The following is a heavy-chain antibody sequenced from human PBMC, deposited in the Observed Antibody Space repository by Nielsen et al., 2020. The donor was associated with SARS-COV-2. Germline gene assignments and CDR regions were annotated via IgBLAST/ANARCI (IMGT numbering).Heavy chain of an antibody. CDR3: VRASPTVPFDY. J-gene: IGHJ4*02. CDR2: ISSSSSYT. Sequence: WIRQPPGKGLEWVSYISSSSSYTNYADSVKGRFTISRDNAKNSLYLQMNSLRAEDTAVYYCVRASPTVPFDYWGQGTLVTVSS. D-gene: IGHD4-17*01. V-gene: IGHV3-11*06.